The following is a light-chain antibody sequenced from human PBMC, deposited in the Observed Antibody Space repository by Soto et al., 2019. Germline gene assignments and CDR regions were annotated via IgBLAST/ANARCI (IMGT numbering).Light chain of an antibody. CDR3: QQYGSSFTWT. Sequence: ESVLTQSPGTLSLSPGERATLSCRASQSVSSSYLAWYQQKPGQAPRLLIYGASSRATGIPDRFSGSGSGTDFTLTISRLEPEDFAVYYCQQYGSSFTWTFGQGTKVDI. CDR1: QSVSSSY. CDR2: GAS. J-gene: IGKJ1*01. V-gene: IGKV3-20*01.